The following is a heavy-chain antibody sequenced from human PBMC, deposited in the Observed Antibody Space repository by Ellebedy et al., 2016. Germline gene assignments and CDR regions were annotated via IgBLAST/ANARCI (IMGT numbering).Heavy chain of an antibody. Sequence: ASVKVSCKASGGTFSSYAISWVRQAPGQGLEWMGRIIPILGIANYAQKFQGRVTITADKSTSTAYMALSSLRSEDTDVYYCAREDIVATNSYYYYGMDVWGQGTTVTVSS. CDR1: GGTFSSYA. CDR3: AREDIVATNSYYYYGMDV. J-gene: IGHJ6*02. CDR2: IIPILGIA. V-gene: IGHV1-69*04. D-gene: IGHD5-12*01.